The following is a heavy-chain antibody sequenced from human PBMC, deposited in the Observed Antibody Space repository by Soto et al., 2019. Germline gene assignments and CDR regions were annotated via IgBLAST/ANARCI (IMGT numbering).Heavy chain of an antibody. J-gene: IGHJ4*02. V-gene: IGHV3-21*01. D-gene: IGHD6-19*01. Sequence: EVQLVESGGGLVKPGGSLRFSCAASGVTFSSYSMNWVRQAPGKGLEWVSSISSSSSYIYYADSVKGRFTISRDNAKNSLYLQMNSLRAEDTAVYYCAKATGIAVAGHFDYWGQGTLVTVSS. CDR3: AKATGIAVAGHFDY. CDR1: GVTFSSYS. CDR2: ISSSSSYI.